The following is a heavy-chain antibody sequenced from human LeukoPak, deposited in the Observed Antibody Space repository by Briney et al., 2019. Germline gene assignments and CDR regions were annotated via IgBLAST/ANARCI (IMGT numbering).Heavy chain of an antibody. Sequence: ASVKVSCEASGYTFTGYYMHWVRQAPGQGLEWMGRINPNSGGTNYAQKFQGRVTMTRDTSISTAYMELSRLRSDDTAVYYCAREERLAEHDAFDIWGQGTMVTVSS. CDR1: GYTFTGYY. CDR2: INPNSGGT. CDR3: AREERLAEHDAFDI. V-gene: IGHV1-2*06. D-gene: IGHD3-3*01. J-gene: IGHJ3*02.